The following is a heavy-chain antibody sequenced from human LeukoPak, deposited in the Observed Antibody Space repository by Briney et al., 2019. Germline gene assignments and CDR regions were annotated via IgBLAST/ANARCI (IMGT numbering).Heavy chain of an antibody. J-gene: IGHJ4*02. Sequence: ASVTVSFTSSGYTFTIYGISWVRQAPAQGLEWMGWISAYNGNTNYSQKLQGRVAMTADTSTSTAYMELRSLRSDDTAVYYCARDPTFLEWTYDYWGQGTLVTVSS. CDR3: ARDPTFLEWTYDY. V-gene: IGHV1-18*01. CDR2: ISAYNGNT. CDR1: GYTFTIYG. D-gene: IGHD3-3*01.